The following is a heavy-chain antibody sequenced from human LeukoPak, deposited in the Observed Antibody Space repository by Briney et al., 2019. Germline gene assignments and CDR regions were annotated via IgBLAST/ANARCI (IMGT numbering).Heavy chain of an antibody. CDR1: GDSISNYY. V-gene: IGHV4-59*04. J-gene: IGHJ2*01. CDR3: ARAFRARYFDL. D-gene: IGHD1-26*01. Sequence: ASETLSLTCTVSGDSISNYYWSWIRQPPGKGLEWIGIIYYSGSTYYNPSLKGRVTISVDTSKNQFSLKLSSVTAADTAVYYCARAFRARYFDLWGRGTLVTVSS. CDR2: IYYSGST.